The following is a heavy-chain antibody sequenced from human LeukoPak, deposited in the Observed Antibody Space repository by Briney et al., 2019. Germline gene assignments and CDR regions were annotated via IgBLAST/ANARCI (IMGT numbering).Heavy chain of an antibody. D-gene: IGHD6-19*01. V-gene: IGHV4-59*01. CDR1: GGSISSDY. J-gene: IGHJ4*02. CDR2: IYYSGTT. CDR3: ARSLHNGWYYFDY. Sequence: SETLSLTCTVSGGSISSDYWSWTRQPPGKGLEWIGSIYYSGTTNYNPSLKSRVTISVDTSKNQFSLKLSSVTAADTAVYFYARSLHNGWYYFDYWGQATLVTVSS.